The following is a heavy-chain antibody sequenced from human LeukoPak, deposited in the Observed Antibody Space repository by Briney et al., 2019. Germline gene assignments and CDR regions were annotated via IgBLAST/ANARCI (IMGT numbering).Heavy chain of an antibody. D-gene: IGHD2-15*01. V-gene: IGHV3-66*01. CDR1: GFTVSSNY. CDR2: IYSGGTT. Sequence: GGSLRLSCAASGFTVSSNYMSWVRQAPGKGLEWVSVIYSGGTTHYADSVKGRFTISRDNSKNALYLQMNSLRAEDTAVYFCARDLGYCSGGSCYVGYFDYWGQGTLVTVSS. J-gene: IGHJ4*02. CDR3: ARDLGYCSGGSCYVGYFDY.